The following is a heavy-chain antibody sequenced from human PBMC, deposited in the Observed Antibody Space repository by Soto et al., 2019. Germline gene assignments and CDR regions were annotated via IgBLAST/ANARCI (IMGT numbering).Heavy chain of an antibody. CDR1: GFSLSTSGMC. V-gene: IGHV2-70*01. CDR2: IDWDDDK. Sequence: SGPTLVNPTQPLTLTCTFSGFSLSTSGMCVSWIRQPPGKALEWLALIDWDDDKYYSTSLKTRLTISKDTSKNQVVLTMTNMDPVDTATYYCARIHEGPYYYYGMDVWGQGTTVTVSS. CDR3: ARIHEGPYYYYGMDV. J-gene: IGHJ6*02.